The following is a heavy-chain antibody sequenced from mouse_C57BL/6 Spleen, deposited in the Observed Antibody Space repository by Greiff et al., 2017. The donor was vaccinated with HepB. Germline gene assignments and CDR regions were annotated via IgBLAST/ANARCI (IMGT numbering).Heavy chain of an antibody. CDR2: INPSTGGT. CDR3: ARSPSYEYDGAWFAY. V-gene: IGHV1-42*01. D-gene: IGHD2-4*01. Sequence: EVQLQESGPELVKPGASVKISCKASGYSFTGYYMNWVKQSPEKSLEWIGEINPSTGGTTYNQKFKAKATLTVDKSSSTAYMQLKSLTSEDSAVYYCARSPSYEYDGAWFAYWGQGTLVTVSA. CDR1: GYSFTGYY. J-gene: IGHJ3*01.